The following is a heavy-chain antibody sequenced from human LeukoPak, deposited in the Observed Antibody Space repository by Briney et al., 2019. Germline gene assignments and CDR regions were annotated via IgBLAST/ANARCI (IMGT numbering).Heavy chain of an antibody. Sequence: GGSLRLSCAASGFTFRDYWMSWVRQAPGKGLEWVANIKEEGVEGVYVGSVKGRFTLTRDNAKNSLYLQMNSLRAEDTAVYYCAELGITMIGGVWGKGTTVTISS. CDR3: AELGITMIGGV. D-gene: IGHD3-10*02. J-gene: IGHJ6*04. CDR1: GFTFRDYW. V-gene: IGHV3-7*01. CDR2: IKEEGVEG.